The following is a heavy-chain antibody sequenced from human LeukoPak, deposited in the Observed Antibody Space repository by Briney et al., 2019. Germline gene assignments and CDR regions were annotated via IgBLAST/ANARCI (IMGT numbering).Heavy chain of an antibody. CDR2: IWYDGSNK. D-gene: IGHD4-11*01. CDR1: GFSFSSYW. Sequence: GGSLRLSCAASGFSFSSYWMSWVRQAPGKGLEWVAVIWYDGSNKYYADSVKGRFTISRDNSKNTLYLQMNSLRAEDTAVYYCARGEMTTVTRYYYYGMDVWGQGTTVTVSS. V-gene: IGHV3-33*08. J-gene: IGHJ6*02. CDR3: ARGEMTTVTRYYYYGMDV.